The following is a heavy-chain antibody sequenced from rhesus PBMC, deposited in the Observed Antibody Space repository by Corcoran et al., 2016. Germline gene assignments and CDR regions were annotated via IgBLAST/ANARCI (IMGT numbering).Heavy chain of an antibody. CDR3: ARGVKGYFDY. Sequence: QAQLVQSGAEVKKPGASVKPSCEASGYTFPISYINWVRQAPGQGLEWMGWIDPNSGKTGCAQKFQGGVTMTRDTSTSTVYMEVGSLRSEDTAVYYCARGVKGYFDYWGQGVLVTVSS. CDR1: GYTFPISY. V-gene: IGHV1S9*01. J-gene: IGHJ4*01. CDR2: IDPNSGKT.